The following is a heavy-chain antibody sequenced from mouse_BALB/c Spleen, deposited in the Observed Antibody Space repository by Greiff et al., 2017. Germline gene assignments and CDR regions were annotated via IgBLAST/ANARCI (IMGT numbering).Heavy chain of an antibody. Sequence: LQQPGSELVRPGASVKLSCKASGYTFTSYWMHWVKQRHGQGLEWIGNIYPGSGSTNYDEKFKSKGTLTVDTSSSTAYMHLSSLTSEDSAVYYCTRLRRDYYAMDDWGQGTSVTVSS. D-gene: IGHD2-12*01. CDR1: GYTFTSYW. V-gene: IGHV1S22*01. CDR2: IYPGSGST. CDR3: TRLRRDYYAMDD. J-gene: IGHJ4*01.